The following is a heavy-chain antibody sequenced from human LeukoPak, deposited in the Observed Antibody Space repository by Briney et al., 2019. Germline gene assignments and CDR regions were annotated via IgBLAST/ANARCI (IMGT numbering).Heavy chain of an antibody. CDR2: ISGSGVST. D-gene: IGHD4-17*01. J-gene: IGHJ4*02. Sequence: PGGTLRLSCAASGFTFRNYGMSWVRQAPGKGLEWVSAISGSGVSTYYTDSVKGRFTISRDNSKNTLYLQMNSLRAEDTAVYYCAKAGFYGDFFLDYWGQGTLVPVSS. CDR3: AKAGFYGDFFLDY. V-gene: IGHV3-23*01. CDR1: GFTFRNYG.